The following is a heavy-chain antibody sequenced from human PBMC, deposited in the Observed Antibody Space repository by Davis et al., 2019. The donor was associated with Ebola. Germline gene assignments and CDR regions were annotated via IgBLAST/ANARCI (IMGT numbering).Heavy chain of an antibody. CDR3: ARTDRVCSGGTCYSGNDFDY. CDR2: IYYSGST. CDR1: GDSMSSYY. D-gene: IGHD2-15*01. V-gene: IGHV4-59*01. Sequence: SETLSLTCTVSGDSMSSYYWSWIRQPPGKGLEWIGYIYYSGSTNYNPSLKSRVTISVDTSKNQFSLKLSSVTAADTAVYYCARTDRVCSGGTCYSGNDFDYWGQGTLVTVSS. J-gene: IGHJ4*02.